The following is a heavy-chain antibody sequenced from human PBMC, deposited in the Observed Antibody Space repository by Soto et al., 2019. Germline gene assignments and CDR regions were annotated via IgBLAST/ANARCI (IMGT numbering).Heavy chain of an antibody. V-gene: IGHV1-3*01. J-gene: IGHJ6*02. CDR3: AFICRDGYNLYYYYGMDV. D-gene: IGHD5-12*01. Sequence: ASVKVSCKASGYTFTSYAMHWVRQAPGQRLERMGWINAGNGNTKYSQKFQGRVTITRDTSASTAYMELSSLRSEDTAVYYCAFICRDGYNLYYYYGMDVWGQGTTVTVSS. CDR2: INAGNGNT. CDR1: GYTFTSYA.